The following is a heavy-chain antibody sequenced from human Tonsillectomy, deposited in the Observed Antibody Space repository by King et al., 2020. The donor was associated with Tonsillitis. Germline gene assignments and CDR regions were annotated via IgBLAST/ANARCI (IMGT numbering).Heavy chain of an antibody. CDR2: IKQDGSEK. CDR1: GFTFSSYW. Sequence: VQLVESGGGLVQPGGSLRLSCAASGFTFSSYWMTWVRQAPGKGLEWVANIKQDGSEKYYVDSVKGRFTISRDNAKNSLYLQMNSLRAEDTAVYFCARGGWYYYDSSGIPEEFWGQGPLVTVSS. D-gene: IGHD3-22*01. CDR3: ARGGWYYYDSSGIPEEF. J-gene: IGHJ4*02. V-gene: IGHV3-7*03.